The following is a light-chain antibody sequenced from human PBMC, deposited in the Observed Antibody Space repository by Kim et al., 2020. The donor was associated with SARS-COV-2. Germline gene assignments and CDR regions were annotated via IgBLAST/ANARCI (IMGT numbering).Light chain of an antibody. Sequence: GSPGERATLSCRASQSVSNPLAWYQQKPGQAPRLLIYGASTRATGIPARFSGSGSGTEFTLTISSLQSEDFAVYYCQQYSNWPYTFGQGTKVDIK. CDR3: QQYSNWPYT. V-gene: IGKV3-15*01. J-gene: IGKJ2*01. CDR2: GAS. CDR1: QSVSNP.